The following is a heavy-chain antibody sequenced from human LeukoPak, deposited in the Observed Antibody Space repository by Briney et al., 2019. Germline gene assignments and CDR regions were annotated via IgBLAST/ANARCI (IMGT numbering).Heavy chain of an antibody. Sequence: PGGSLRLSCAASGFTVSSNYMSWVRQAPGKGLEWVSVIYSGGSTYYADSVKGRFTISRHNSKNTLYLQMSSLRAEDTAVYYCARGLSDSSGYSDDAFDIWGQGTMVTVSS. V-gene: IGHV3-53*04. CDR1: GFTVSSNY. J-gene: IGHJ3*02. CDR3: ARGLSDSSGYSDDAFDI. CDR2: IYSGGST. D-gene: IGHD3-22*01.